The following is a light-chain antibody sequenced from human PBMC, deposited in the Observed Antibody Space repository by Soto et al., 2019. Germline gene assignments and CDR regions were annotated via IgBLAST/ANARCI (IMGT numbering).Light chain of an antibody. CDR2: GNS. J-gene: IGLJ1*01. CDR1: SSNIGAGYD. CDR3: QSYDSSLSGFYV. Sequence: QSVLTQPPSVSRAPGQRVPISCTGSSSNIGAGYDVHWYQQLPGTAPKLLIYGNSNRPSGVPDRFSGSKSGTSASLAITGLQAEDEDDYYCQSYDSSLSGFYVFGTGTKVTVL. V-gene: IGLV1-40*01.